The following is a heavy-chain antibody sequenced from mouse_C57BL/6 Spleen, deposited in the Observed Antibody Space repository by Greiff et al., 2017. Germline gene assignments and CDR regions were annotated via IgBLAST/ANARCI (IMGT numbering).Heavy chain of an antibody. CDR3: ARDMAYLGEAMDY. D-gene: IGHD4-1*01. J-gene: IGHJ4*01. V-gene: IGHV5-4*01. CDR1: GFTFSSYA. CDR2: ISDGGSYT. Sequence: DVQLVESGGGLVKPGGSLKLSCAASGFTFSSYAMSWVRQTPEKRLEWVATISDGGSYTYYPDHVKGRFTIPRANAKNNLYLRVSSLKSEDTAMDYCARDMAYLGEAMDYWGQGTSVTVSS.